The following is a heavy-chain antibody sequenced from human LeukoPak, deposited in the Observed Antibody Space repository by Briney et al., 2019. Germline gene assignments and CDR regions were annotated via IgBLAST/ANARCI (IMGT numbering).Heavy chain of an antibody. CDR1: GFTVSSNY. J-gene: IGHJ4*02. V-gene: IGHV3-66*01. CDR3: ARGGYYGSGSYEAFDY. D-gene: IGHD3-10*01. Sequence: GGSLRLSCAASGFTVSSNYMSWVRQAPGKGLEWVSVIYSGGSTYYADSVKGRFTISRDNSKNTLYLQMNSLRAEDTAVYYCARGGYYGSGSYEAFDYWGQGTLVTVSS. CDR2: IYSGGST.